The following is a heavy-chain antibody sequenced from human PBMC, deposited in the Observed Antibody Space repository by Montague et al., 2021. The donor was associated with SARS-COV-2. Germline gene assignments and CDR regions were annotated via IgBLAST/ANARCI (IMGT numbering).Heavy chain of an antibody. CDR3: AEDRCKGLVNYCYFDY. Sequence: SLRLSCAASGFTFSSYAMSWVRQAPGKGLEWVSAISGSGYRTYYADSVKGRFTISRDNSKNTLYLQMNSLRAEDTAVYYCAEDRCKGLVNYCYFDYWGQGTLVTVSS. CDR1: GFTFSSYA. D-gene: IGHD3/OR15-3a*01. J-gene: IGHJ4*02. CDR2: ISGSGYRT. V-gene: IGHV3-23*01.